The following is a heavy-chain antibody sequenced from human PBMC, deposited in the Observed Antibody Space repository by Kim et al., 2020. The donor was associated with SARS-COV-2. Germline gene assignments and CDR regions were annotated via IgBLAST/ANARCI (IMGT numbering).Heavy chain of an antibody. D-gene: IGHD2-8*02. J-gene: IGHJ4*01. Sequence: YAESVQGRFTISRDKSKNTRYLQMNVLRAEDTAVYYCAKVRSSGALVVDYWGQGALVTVSS. CDR3: AKVRSSGALVVDY. V-gene: IGHV3-23*01.